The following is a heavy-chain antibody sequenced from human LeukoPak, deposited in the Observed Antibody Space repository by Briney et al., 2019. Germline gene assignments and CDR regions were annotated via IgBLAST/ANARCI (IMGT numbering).Heavy chain of an antibody. CDR3: ARGAKFRSYGSGTYYTSLPFDP. CDR2: SNAVNGNT. V-gene: IGHV1-3*02. J-gene: IGHJ5*02. D-gene: IGHD3-10*01. Sequence: ASVKVSCKTTGYTFNNFAIHWVRQAPGQRLEWMGWSNAVNGNTEYSQEFQGRVTITRDTSASTAYMELSSLRSEDMTVYYCARGAKFRSYGSGTYYTSLPFDPWGQGTLVTVSS. CDR1: GYTFNNFA.